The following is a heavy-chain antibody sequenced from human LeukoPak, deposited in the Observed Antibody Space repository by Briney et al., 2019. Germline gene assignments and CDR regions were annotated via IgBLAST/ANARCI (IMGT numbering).Heavy chain of an antibody. CDR2: INHSGST. CDR3: ARGVYRGVKGFDY. D-gene: IGHD3-10*01. CDR1: GGSFSGYY. Sequence: SENLSLNCAVYGGSFSGYYWSWIRQPPGKGLEWIGEINHSGSTNYNPYLKSRVTISVDTSKNQFSLKLSSVTAADTAVYYCARGVYRGVKGFDYWGQGTLVTVSS. J-gene: IGHJ4*02. V-gene: IGHV4-34*01.